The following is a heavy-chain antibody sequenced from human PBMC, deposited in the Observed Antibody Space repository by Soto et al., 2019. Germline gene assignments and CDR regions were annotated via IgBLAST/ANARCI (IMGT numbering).Heavy chain of an antibody. CDR2: ISGSGGST. CDR3: AKDAAGYCSGGSCYSGWFDP. J-gene: IGHJ5*02. V-gene: IGHV3-23*01. CDR1: GFTFSSYA. D-gene: IGHD2-15*01. Sequence: GGSLRLSCAASGFTFSSYAMSWVRQAPGKGLEWVSAISGSGGSTYYADSVKGRFTISRDNSKNTLYLQMNSLRAEDTAVYYCAKDAAGYCSGGSCYSGWFDPWGQGTLVTVSS.